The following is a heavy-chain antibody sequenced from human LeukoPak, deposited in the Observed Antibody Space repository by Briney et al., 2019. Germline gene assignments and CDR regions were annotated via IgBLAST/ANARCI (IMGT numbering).Heavy chain of an antibody. Sequence: SETLSLTCTGSNGSMISNYWSWLRQPPGNGLEWMGYIYYGGSTNYNPYLKSRVTILVGTSKNQFSLKLSSVTAADTAVYYCAREGAGSYGFRYIDVWGKGTTVTVSS. D-gene: IGHD5-18*01. CDR3: AREGAGSYGFRYIDV. CDR2: IYYGGST. V-gene: IGHV4-59*01. J-gene: IGHJ6*03. CDR1: NGSMISNY.